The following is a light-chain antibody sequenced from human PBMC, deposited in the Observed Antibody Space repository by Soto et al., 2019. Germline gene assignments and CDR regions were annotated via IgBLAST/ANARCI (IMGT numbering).Light chain of an antibody. CDR3: QVWDSSSDKGV. V-gene: IGLV3-21*04. CDR2: YDS. CDR1: NIGTKS. J-gene: IGLJ2*01. Sequence: SYELTQPPSVSVAPGKTAWITCGGNNIGTKSVHWYQQKPGQAPVLVINYDSDRPSGIPERFSGSNSWNTATLTISRVEAGDEADYYCQVWDSSSDKGVFGGGTKLTVL.